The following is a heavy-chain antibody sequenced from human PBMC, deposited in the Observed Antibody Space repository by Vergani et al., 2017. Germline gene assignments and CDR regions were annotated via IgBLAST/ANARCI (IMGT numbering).Heavy chain of an antibody. V-gene: IGHV4-31*03. CDR3: ATDRQKNYFYFYLDV. Sequence: QVRLQESGPGLLKPSQTLSLTCTVSGGSISGGGYYWNWIRQRPGKGLEWIGYIHNSGSTYYKPSLESRLTLSLDTSKNQFTLKLSSVTAADTAVYYCATDRQKNYFYFYLDVWGKGTTVTVS. J-gene: IGHJ6*03. CDR2: IHNSGST. CDR1: GGSISGGGYY.